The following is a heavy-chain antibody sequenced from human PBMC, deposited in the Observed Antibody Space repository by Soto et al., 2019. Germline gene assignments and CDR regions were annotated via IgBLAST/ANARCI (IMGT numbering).Heavy chain of an antibody. D-gene: IGHD3-16*01. J-gene: IGHJ6*02. Sequence: PGESLKISCTGSEYRFNSYWIGWVRQMPGKDLKWIGMIYPGDSHTTYSPSFEGQVTMSGDKSISTAYLQWSILKASDSATYYCARRGSNDASIYSAIDVWGEGSKETFSS. CDR1: EYRFNSYW. V-gene: IGHV5-51*01. CDR3: ARRGSNDASIYSAIDV. CDR2: IYPGDSHT.